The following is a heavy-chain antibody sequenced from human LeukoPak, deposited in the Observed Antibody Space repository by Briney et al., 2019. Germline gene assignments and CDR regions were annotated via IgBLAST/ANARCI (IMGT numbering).Heavy chain of an antibody. D-gene: IGHD3-10*01. V-gene: IGHV3-53*01. CDR3: ARAKPKNMVRGLIMRRESRYYFDY. Sequence: QTGGSLRLSCAASGFTVSSNYMSWVRQAPGKGLEWVSVIYSGGRTYYADSVKGRFTISRDNSKSTLYIQMNSLRAEDTAVYYCARAKPKNMVRGLIMRRESRYYFDYWGQGTLVTVSS. CDR2: IYSGGRT. CDR1: GFTVSSNY. J-gene: IGHJ4*02.